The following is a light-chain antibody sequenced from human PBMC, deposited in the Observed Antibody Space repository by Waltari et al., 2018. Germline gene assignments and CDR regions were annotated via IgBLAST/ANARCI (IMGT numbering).Light chain of an antibody. CDR2: EVT. CDR1: SSDVGGYNS. CDR3: SSYTSSSTFSVV. Sequence: QSALTQPASVSGSPGQSITISCTGTSSDVGGYNSVPWYQQHPGKAPKLIIYEVTNRPSGVSNRFSGSKSGNTASLTISGLQAEDEADYSCSSYTSSSTFSVVFGGGTKLTVL. J-gene: IGLJ2*01. V-gene: IGLV2-14*01.